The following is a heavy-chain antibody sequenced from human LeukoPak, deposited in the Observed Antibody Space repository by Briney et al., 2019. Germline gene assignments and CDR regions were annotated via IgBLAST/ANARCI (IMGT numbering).Heavy chain of an antibody. Sequence: SETLSLTCTVSGGSISSYYWSWIRQPAGKGLEWIGRIYTSGSTNYNPSLKSRVTMSVDTSKNQFSLKLSSVTAADTAVYYCARQNYDYVWGSLAGFDYWGQGTLVTVSS. CDR2: IYTSGST. CDR1: GGSISSYY. D-gene: IGHD3-16*01. J-gene: IGHJ4*02. V-gene: IGHV4-4*07. CDR3: ARQNYDYVWGSLAGFDY.